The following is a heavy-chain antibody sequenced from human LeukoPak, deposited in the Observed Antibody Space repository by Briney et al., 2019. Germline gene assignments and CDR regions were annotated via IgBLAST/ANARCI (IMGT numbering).Heavy chain of an antibody. CDR1: GFTFSDYY. CDR2: IKQDGSEK. D-gene: IGHD1-26*01. J-gene: IGHJ4*02. V-gene: IGHV3-7*01. Sequence: GGSLRLSCAASGFTFSDYYMSWIRQAPGKGLEWVANIKQDGSEKYYVDSVKGRFTISRDNAKNSLYLQMNSLRAEDTAVYYCARVGGLLAGIVGATHFDYWGQGTLVTVSS. CDR3: ARVGGLLAGIVGATHFDY.